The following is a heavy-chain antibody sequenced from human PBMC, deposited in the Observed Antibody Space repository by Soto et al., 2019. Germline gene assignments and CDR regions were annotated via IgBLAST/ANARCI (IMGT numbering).Heavy chain of an antibody. J-gene: IGHJ4*02. CDR2: MNPNSGNT. CDR1: GYTFTSYD. D-gene: IGHD3-10*01. Sequence: GASVKASCKSSGYTFTSYDINCVRQATEQGLEWMGWMNPNSGNTGYAQKFQGRVTMTRNTSISTAYMELSSLRSEDTAVYYCARGSTTYRWGSGSPIYDYWGQGTLVTVSS. CDR3: ARGSTTYRWGSGSPIYDY. V-gene: IGHV1-8*01.